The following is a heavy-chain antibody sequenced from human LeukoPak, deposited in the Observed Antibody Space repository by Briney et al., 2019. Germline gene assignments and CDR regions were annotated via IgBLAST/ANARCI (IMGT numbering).Heavy chain of an antibody. Sequence: PGGSLRLSCTVSGFTLSSYEMSWIRQAPGKGLEWVSAISGSGGSTYYADSVKGRFTISRDNSKNTLYLQMNSLRAEDTAAYYCAKDLSRSGVYWGQGTLVTVSS. J-gene: IGHJ4*02. CDR3: AKDLSRSGVY. CDR2: ISGSGGST. CDR1: GFTLSSYE. D-gene: IGHD6-6*01. V-gene: IGHV3-23*01.